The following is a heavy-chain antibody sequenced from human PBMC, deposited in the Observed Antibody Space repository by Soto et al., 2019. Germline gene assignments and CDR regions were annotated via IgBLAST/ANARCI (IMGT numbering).Heavy chain of an antibody. CDR2: IYYSGST. CDR1: GGSISSGGYY. V-gene: IGHV4-31*03. CDR3: ARWSYLDY. Sequence: SETLSLTCTVSGGSISSGGYYWSWIRQHPGKGLEWIGYIYYSGSTYYNPSLKSRVTISVDTSKNQFSLKLSSVTADDTAMYYCARWSYLDYWGQGTRVTVSS. J-gene: IGHJ4*02. D-gene: IGHD3-3*01.